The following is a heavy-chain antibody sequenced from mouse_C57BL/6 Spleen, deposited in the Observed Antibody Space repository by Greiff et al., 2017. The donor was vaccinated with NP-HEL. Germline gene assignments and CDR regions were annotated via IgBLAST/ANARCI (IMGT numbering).Heavy chain of an antibody. V-gene: IGHV14-4*01. CDR3: TTGSNWAY. Sequence: VQLQQSGAELVRPGASVKLSCTASGFNIKDDYMHWVKQRPEQGLEWIGWIDPENGDTAYASKFQGKATITADTSSNTAYLQLSSLTSEDTAVYYCTTGSNWAYWGQGTLVTVSA. D-gene: IGHD2-5*01. CDR1: GFNIKDDY. CDR2: IDPENGDT. J-gene: IGHJ3*01.